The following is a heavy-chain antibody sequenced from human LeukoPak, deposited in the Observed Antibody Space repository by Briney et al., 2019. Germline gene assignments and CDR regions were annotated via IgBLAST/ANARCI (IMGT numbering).Heavy chain of an antibody. D-gene: IGHD2-8*01. CDR1: GFTFSSYW. CDR2: IKQDGSEK. Sequence: QSGGSLRLSCAASGFTFSSYWMSWVRQAPGKGLEWVANIKQDGSEKYYVDSVKGRFTISRDNAKNSLYLQMNSLRAEDTAVYYCARARLNIVLMVYAIDAFDIWGQGTMVTVSS. CDR3: ARARLNIVLMVYAIDAFDI. J-gene: IGHJ3*02. V-gene: IGHV3-7*01.